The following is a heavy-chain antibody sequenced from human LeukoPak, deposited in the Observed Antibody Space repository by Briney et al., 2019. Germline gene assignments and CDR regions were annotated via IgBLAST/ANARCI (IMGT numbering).Heavy chain of an antibody. CDR3: ATLYDFWSGYYTRGNWFDP. V-gene: IGHV1-24*01. J-gene: IGHJ5*02. CDR2: FDPEDGET. Sequence: ASVTVSCKVSGYTLTELSMPWVRQAPGKGLEWMGGFDPEDGETIYAQKFQGRVTMTEDTSTDTAYMELSSLRSEDTAVYYCATLYDFWSGYYTRGNWFDPWGQGTLVTVSS. D-gene: IGHD3-3*01. CDR1: GYTLTELS.